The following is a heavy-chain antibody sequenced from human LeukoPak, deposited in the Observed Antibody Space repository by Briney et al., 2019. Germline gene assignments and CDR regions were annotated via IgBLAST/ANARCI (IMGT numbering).Heavy chain of an antibody. Sequence: PGGSLRLSCAASGFTFSESWMRWVRQVPGQGLEWVAHINHEGGGIQYVDSVKGRFTISRDNAKGSVYLQMNSLRAEDTAIYHCATYINWVAGDVWGQGTTVIVSS. V-gene: IGHV3-7*01. CDR2: INHEGGGI. J-gene: IGHJ6*02. D-gene: IGHD1-1*01. CDR3: ATYINWVAGDV. CDR1: GFTFSESW.